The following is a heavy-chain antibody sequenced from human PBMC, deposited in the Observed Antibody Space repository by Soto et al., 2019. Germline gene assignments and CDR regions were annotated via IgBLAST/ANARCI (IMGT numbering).Heavy chain of an antibody. CDR2: IXXSXGXX. Sequence: GGSLRLSCAASGFTFSTYAMIWVRQAPGKGLXWVXAIXXSXGXXXYXXSVKGRFTISRDNSKNTLYLQMNSLRAEDTAVYYCAKMKGFLAHFDYWGQGTLVTVS. D-gene: IGHD3-3*01. J-gene: IGHJ4*02. CDR1: GFTFSTYA. CDR3: AKMKGFLAHFDY. V-gene: IGHV3-23*01.